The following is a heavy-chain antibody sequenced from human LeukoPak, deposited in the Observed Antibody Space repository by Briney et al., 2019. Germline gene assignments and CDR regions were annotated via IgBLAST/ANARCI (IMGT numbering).Heavy chain of an antibody. CDR1: GFTFSTYG. V-gene: IGHV3-23*01. CDR2: IIGSGSST. D-gene: IGHD5-12*01. CDR3: AKTGYSGSDRFFDY. J-gene: IGHJ4*02. Sequence: GGSLRLSCAASGFTFSTYGMNWVRQAPGKGLEWVSAIIGSGSSTYYADSVKGRFTISRDNSKNTLYLQMNSLRAEDTAVYYCAKTGYSGSDRFFDYWGQGILVTISS.